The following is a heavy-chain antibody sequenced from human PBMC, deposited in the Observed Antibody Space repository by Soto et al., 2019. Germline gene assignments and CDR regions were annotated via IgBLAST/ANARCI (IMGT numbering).Heavy chain of an antibody. CDR3: GREHLSGVTWSHFFAH. Sequence: QVQLVQSGAEVAKPGSSVKVSCKASGDNFTNLALSWVRKAPGQGLVWLGGIIPALDMIKYAEKFQGRVTITADDSTSTAYMPLSSLTSEDTAVYYCGREHLSGVTWSHFFAHWGQGTLVPVSS. V-gene: IGHV1-69*01. D-gene: IGHD3-3*02. CDR1: GDNFTNLA. J-gene: IGHJ5*02. CDR2: IIPALDMI.